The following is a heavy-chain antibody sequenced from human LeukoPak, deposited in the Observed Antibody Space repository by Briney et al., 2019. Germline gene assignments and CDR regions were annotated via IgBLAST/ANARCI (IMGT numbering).Heavy chain of an antibody. V-gene: IGHV4-59*01. CDR3: AREGYGDYYFDY. CDR1: GGSISSYY. CDR2: IYYSGST. Sequence: SEALSLTCSVSGGSISSYYWSWIRQSPEKGVEWIGYIYYSGSTNYNPSLKSRVTISVDTSKKQVSLNLSSVTAADTAVYYCAREGYGDYYFDYWGQGTLVTVSS. D-gene: IGHD4-17*01. J-gene: IGHJ4*02.